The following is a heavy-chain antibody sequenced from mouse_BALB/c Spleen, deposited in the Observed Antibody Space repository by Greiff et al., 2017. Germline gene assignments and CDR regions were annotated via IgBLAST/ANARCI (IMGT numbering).Heavy chain of an antibody. CDR2: IHYSGST. Sequence: EVKVEESGPDLVKPSQSLSLTCTVTGYSITSGYSWHWIRQFPGNKLEWMGYIHYSGSTNYNPSLKSRISITRDTSKNQFFLQLNSVTTEDTATYYCARDGYYYGSSPYWYFDVWGAGTTVTVSS. CDR3: ARDGYYYGSSPYWYFDV. CDR1: GYSITSGYS. V-gene: IGHV3-1*02. J-gene: IGHJ1*01. D-gene: IGHD1-1*01.